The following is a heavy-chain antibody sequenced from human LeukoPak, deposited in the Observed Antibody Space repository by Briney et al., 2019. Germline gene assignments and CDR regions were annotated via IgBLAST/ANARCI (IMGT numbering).Heavy chain of an antibody. D-gene: IGHD3-22*01. CDR1: GFTFSSYG. CDR3: AKDLVSYDSSGYPDY. CDR2: ISYDGSNK. V-gene: IGHV3-30*18. J-gene: IGHJ4*02. Sequence: GGSLRLSCAASGFTFSSYGMHWVRQAPGKGLEWVAVISYDGSNKYYADSVKGRFTISGDNSKNTLYLQMNSLRAEDTAVYYCAKDLVSYDSSGYPDYWGQGTLVTVSS.